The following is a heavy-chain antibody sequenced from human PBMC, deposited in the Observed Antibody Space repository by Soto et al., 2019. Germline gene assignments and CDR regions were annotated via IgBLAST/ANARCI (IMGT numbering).Heavy chain of an antibody. CDR2: ISNDRSDK. Sequence: QVHLVESGGGVVQPGRALRLSCAATGFTFDNYGMHWVRQAPGKGLEWVAAISNDRSDKYYADSVKVRLTISRDNSKNTVYLQMNSLRAEDTAVYYCAKDQGIAASHGIDWGQGTMVTVSS. CDR3: AKDQGIAASHGID. D-gene: IGHD6-13*01. CDR1: GFTFDNYG. J-gene: IGHJ3*01. V-gene: IGHV3-30*18.